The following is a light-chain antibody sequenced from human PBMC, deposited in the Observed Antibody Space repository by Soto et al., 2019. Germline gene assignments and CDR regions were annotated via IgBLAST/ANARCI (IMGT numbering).Light chain of an antibody. CDR1: QPVSSNY. Sequence: EIVLTQSPATLSLSPGERATPSCGASQPVSSNYLAWYQQKPGLAPRLLIYDASSRATGIPDRFSGSGSGTDFTLTISRLEPEDFAVYYCQQYGSSPVTFGGGTKVEIK. CDR2: DAS. CDR3: QQYGSSPVT. J-gene: IGKJ4*01. V-gene: IGKV3D-20*01.